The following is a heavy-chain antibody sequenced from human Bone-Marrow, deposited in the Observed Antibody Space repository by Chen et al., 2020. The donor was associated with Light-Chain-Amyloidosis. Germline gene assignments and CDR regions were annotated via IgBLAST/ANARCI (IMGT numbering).Heavy chain of an antibody. CDR2: IYYSGST. J-gene: IGHJ4*02. CDR1: GGSIRSSSYS. D-gene: IGHD3-10*01. CDR3: ERASYGSGSYYTPFDY. V-gene: IGHV4-39*01. Sequence: QLQLQESGPGLVKPSETLSLTCAVSGGSIRSSSYSWGWIRQPPGKGLEWMGSIYYSGSTNYNPSLKSRVTISVDTSKNQFSLKLSSVTAADTAVYYCERASYGSGSYYTPFDYWGQGTLVTVSS.